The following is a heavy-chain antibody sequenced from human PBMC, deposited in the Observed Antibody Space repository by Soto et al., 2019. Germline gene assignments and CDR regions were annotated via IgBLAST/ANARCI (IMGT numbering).Heavy chain of an antibody. D-gene: IGHD2-2*01. CDR1: GFTFSSYA. V-gene: IGHV3-23*01. J-gene: IGHJ6*02. CDR3: AKSGQSSWANMDV. Sequence: EVQLLESGGGLVQPGGSLRLSCAASGFTFSSYAINWVRQAPGKGLEWVSTISGSGDNTYNADSVKGRFTISRDNSKNTLSLQMNTLRAEDTAVYYCAKSGQSSWANMDVWGQGTTVTVSS. CDR2: ISGSGDNT.